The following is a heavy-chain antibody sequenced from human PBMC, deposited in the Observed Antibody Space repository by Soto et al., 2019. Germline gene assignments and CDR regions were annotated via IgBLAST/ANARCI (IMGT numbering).Heavy chain of an antibody. CDR2: INHSGST. CDR3: ASRPSGSGFDP. D-gene: IGHD1-26*01. V-gene: IGHV4-34*01. J-gene: IGHJ5*02. Sequence: SETLSLTCAVYGGSFSGYYWTWIRQPPGTGLEWIGEINHSGSTNYNPSLKSRVTISVDTSKNQFSLKLTSVTAADTAVYYCASRPSGSGFDPWGQGTLVTVS. CDR1: GGSFSGYY.